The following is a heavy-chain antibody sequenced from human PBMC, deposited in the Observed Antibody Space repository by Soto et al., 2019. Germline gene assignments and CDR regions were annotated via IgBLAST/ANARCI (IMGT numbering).Heavy chain of an antibody. V-gene: IGHV3-9*01. CDR3: AALAAAGPRDY. J-gene: IGHJ4*02. CDR2: ISWNSGSI. CDR1: GFTFDDYA. D-gene: IGHD6-13*01. Sequence: EVQLVESGGGLVQPGRSLRLSCAASGFTFDDYAMHWVRQAPGKGLEWVSGISWNSGSIGYADSVKGRFTISRDNAKNSLYLQMNSLRAEDTALYYCAALAAAGPRDYWGQGTLVTVSS.